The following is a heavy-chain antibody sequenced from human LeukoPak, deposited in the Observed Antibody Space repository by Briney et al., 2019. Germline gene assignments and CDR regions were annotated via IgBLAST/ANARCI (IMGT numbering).Heavy chain of an antibody. D-gene: IGHD6-13*01. V-gene: IGHV3-7*01. CDR2: IKQDGSEK. J-gene: IGHJ4*02. CDR3: ARDGVAPGIYFDY. Sequence: PGGSLRLSCAASGFTFSSYWMSWVRQAPGKGLEWVANIKQDGSEKYYVDSVKGRFTISRDNAKNSLYLQMNSLRAEDTAVYYCARDGVAPGIYFDYWGQGTLVTVSS. CDR1: GFTFSSYW.